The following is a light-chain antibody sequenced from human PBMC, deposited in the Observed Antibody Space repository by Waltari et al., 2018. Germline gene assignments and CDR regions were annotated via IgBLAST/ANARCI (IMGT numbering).Light chain of an antibody. V-gene: IGLV2-8*01. CDR2: DVN. J-gene: IGLJ1*01. Sequence: QSALTQPPSASGSPGQSITISCTGSARDIGAHDSVSWYQQHPGKAHKLLLYDVNRRPSGVPFRFSGSKSGNTASLTVSGLQTEDEADYYCSSYVGADTAVFGPGTKVTVL. CDR3: SSYVGADTAV. CDR1: ARDIGAHDS.